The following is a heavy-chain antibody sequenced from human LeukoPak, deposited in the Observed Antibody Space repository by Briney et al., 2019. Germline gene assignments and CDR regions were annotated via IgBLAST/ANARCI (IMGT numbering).Heavy chain of an antibody. CDR2: IASAGDT. J-gene: IGHJ5*02. V-gene: IGHV3-13*01. CDR3: ARGGELGFDT. D-gene: IGHD1-7*01. Sequence: EWVSGIASAGDTFYSGSVKGRFTISRENAKKSSYLQMNSLRAGDTAVYYCARGGELGFDTWGQGTLVTVSS.